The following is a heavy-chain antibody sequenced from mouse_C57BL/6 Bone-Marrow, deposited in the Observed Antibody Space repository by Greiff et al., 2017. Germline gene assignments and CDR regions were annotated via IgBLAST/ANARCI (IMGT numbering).Heavy chain of an antibody. CDR2: IYPYNGVS. V-gene: IGHV1-31*01. CDR1: GYSFTGYY. J-gene: IGHJ2*01. CDR3: AGRAYGYPNCYYFDY. Sequence: VQLQQSGPELVKPGASVKLSCKASGYSFTGYYMHWVKQSHGNILDWIGYIYPYNGVSSYNQKFKGKATLTVDKSSSPAYMELRSLTSEDSAFYYCAGRAYGYPNCYYFDYWGQGTTRTVSS. D-gene: IGHD2-2*01.